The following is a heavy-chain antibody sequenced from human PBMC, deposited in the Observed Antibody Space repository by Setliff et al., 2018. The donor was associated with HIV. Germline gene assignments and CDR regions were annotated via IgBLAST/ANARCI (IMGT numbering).Heavy chain of an antibody. CDR1: GGSFNGYY. D-gene: IGHD2-15*01. Sequence: SETLSLTCAVYGGSFNGYYWSWIRQPPGKGLEWIGEINHSGSTNYNPSLKSRVTMSVDKSKNQFSLRLSSVTAADTAVYYCARARRAGSGPKYFQHWGQGTLVTVPQ. CDR3: ARARRAGSGPKYFQH. V-gene: IGHV4-34*01. J-gene: IGHJ1*01. CDR2: INHSGST.